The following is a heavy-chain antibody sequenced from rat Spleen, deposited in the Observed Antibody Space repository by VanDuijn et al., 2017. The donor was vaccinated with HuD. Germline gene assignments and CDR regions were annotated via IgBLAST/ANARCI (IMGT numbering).Heavy chain of an antibody. CDR2: ISYDGSST. Sequence: EVQLVESGGGLVQPGRSMKLSCAASGFTFSNYDMAWVRQAPTKGLEWVASISYDGSSTYYRDSVKGRFTISRDNAKSTLYLQMDSLRSEDTATYYCTTGFGYYDGSYYFYYWGQGVMVTVSS. D-gene: IGHD1-12*02. J-gene: IGHJ2*01. V-gene: IGHV5-20*01. CDR3: TTGFGYYDGSYYFYY. CDR1: GFTFSNYD.